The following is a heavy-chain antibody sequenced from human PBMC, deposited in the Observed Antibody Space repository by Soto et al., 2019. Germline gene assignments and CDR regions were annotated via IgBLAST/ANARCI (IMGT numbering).Heavy chain of an antibody. CDR3: AREGAYDFWSGSAMDV. V-gene: IGHV1-2*04. J-gene: IGHJ6*04. CDR2: INPNSGGT. Sequence: ASVKVSCKASGYTFTGYYMHWVRQAPGQGLEWMGWINPNSGGTNYAQKFQGWVTMTRDTSISTAYMELSRLRSDDTAVYYCAREGAYDFWSGSAMDVWGKGTTVTVSS. D-gene: IGHD3-3*01. CDR1: GYTFTGYY.